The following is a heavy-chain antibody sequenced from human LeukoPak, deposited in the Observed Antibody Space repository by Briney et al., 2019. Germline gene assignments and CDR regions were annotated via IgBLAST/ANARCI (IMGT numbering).Heavy chain of an antibody. D-gene: IGHD2-15*01. V-gene: IGHV3-7*01. CDR2: ISPDGDRE. Sequence: GSLRLSCAASGLTFSSHWMSWVRQAPGQGLEWVANISPDGDRENYVDSVKGRFSISRDNAKNSLFLQMHSLRVEDTAVYYCASKFPYCSGGSCALGGPGTLVTVSS. J-gene: IGHJ4*02. CDR1: GLTFSSHW. CDR3: ASKFPYCSGGSCAL.